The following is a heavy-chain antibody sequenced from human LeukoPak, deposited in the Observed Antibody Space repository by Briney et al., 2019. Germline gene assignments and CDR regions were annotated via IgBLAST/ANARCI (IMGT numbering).Heavy chain of an antibody. CDR2: ISWNSGSI. Sequence: GRSLRLSCAASGFTFDDYAMHWVRQAPGKGLEWVSGISWNSGSIGYADSVKGRFNISRDNAKNSLYLQMNSLRAEDMALYYCAKDLCSSTSCYLFDYWGQGTLVTVSS. D-gene: IGHD2-2*01. V-gene: IGHV3-9*03. CDR3: AKDLCSSTSCYLFDY. CDR1: GFTFDDYA. J-gene: IGHJ4*02.